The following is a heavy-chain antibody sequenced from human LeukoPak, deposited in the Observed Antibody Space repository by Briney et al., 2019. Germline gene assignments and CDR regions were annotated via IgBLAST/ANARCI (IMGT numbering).Heavy chain of an antibody. Sequence: GGSLRLSCAASGFTFSSYSMNWVRQAPGKGPEWVSSISSSSSYIYYADSVKGRFTISRDNAKNSLYLQMNSLRAEDTAVYYCAREYSSGWVPFDYWGQGTLVTVSS. J-gene: IGHJ4*02. CDR2: ISSSSSYI. V-gene: IGHV3-21*01. CDR3: AREYSSGWVPFDY. CDR1: GFTFSSYS. D-gene: IGHD6-19*01.